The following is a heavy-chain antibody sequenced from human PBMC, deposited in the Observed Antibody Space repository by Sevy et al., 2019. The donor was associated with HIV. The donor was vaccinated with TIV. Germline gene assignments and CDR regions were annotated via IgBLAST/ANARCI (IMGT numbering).Heavy chain of an antibody. CDR2: ISYDGSNK. CDR3: AKDLTYYDSSGSITSILDY. D-gene: IGHD3-22*01. CDR1: GFTFSSYS. Sequence: GGSLRLSCATSGFTFSSYSMHWVRQAPGKGLEWVAVISYDGSNKYYADSVKGRFTISRDNSKNTLYLQMNSLRAEDTAVYYCAKDLTYYDSSGSITSILDYWGQGTLVTVSS. J-gene: IGHJ4*02. V-gene: IGHV3-30*04.